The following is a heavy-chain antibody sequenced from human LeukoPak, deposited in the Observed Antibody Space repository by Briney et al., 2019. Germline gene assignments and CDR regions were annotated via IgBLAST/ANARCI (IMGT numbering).Heavy chain of an antibody. CDR1: GGSFSGYY. CDR3: ARQWVYYDSSGYYLDYFDY. D-gene: IGHD3-22*01. J-gene: IGHJ4*02. Sequence: PSETLSLTCAVYGGSFSGYYWSWIRQPPGKGLEWIGSIYYSGSTYYNPSLKSRVTISVDTSKNQFSLKLSSVIAADTAVYYCARQWVYYDSSGYYLDYFDYWGQGTLVTVSS. CDR2: IYYSGST. V-gene: IGHV4-34*01.